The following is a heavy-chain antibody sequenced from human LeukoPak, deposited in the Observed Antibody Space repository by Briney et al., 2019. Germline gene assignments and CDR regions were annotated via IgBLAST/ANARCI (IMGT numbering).Heavy chain of an antibody. D-gene: IGHD2-2*01. Sequence: ASVKVSCKASGYTFTGYYMHWVRQAPGQGLEWMGWINPNSGGTNYAQKFQGRVTMTRDTSISTAYMELSRLRSDDTAVYYCARAAEDIVVVPAAMGYYYYMDVWGKGTTVTVSS. J-gene: IGHJ6*03. CDR1: GYTFTGYY. V-gene: IGHV1-2*02. CDR2: INPNSGGT. CDR3: ARAAEDIVVVPAAMGYYYYMDV.